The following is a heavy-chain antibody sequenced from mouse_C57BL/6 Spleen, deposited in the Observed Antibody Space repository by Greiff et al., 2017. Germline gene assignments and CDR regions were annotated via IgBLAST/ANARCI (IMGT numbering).Heavy chain of an antibody. CDR1: GYTFTSYW. D-gene: IGHD4-1*01. Sequence: VQLLQPGAELVKPGASVKLSCKASGYTFTSYWMHWVNQRPGQGLEWIGMIHPNSGSTNYNEKFKSKATLTVAKSSSTAYMQLSSLTSEDSAVYDCARRGKTGDYFDYWGQGTTLTVSS. V-gene: IGHV1-64*01. CDR2: IHPNSGST. CDR3: ARRGKTGDYFDY. J-gene: IGHJ2*01.